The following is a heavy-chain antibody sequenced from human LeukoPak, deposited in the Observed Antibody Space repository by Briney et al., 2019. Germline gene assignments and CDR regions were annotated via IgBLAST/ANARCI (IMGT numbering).Heavy chain of an antibody. J-gene: IGHJ4*02. D-gene: IGHD5-18*01. CDR3: ARDGPWIQLWFNY. CDR1: GYTFTSYG. V-gene: IGHV1-69*13. Sequence: GASVKVSCKASGYTFTSYGMNWVRQAPGQGLEWMGGIIPIFGTANYAQKFQGRVTITADESTSTAYMELSSLRSEDTAVYYCARDGPWIQLWFNYWGQGTLVTVSS. CDR2: IIPIFGTA.